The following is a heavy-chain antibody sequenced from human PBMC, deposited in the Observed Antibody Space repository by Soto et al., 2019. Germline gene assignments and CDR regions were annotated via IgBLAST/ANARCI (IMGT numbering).Heavy chain of an antibody. D-gene: IGHD4-4*01. Sequence: GGSLRLSCAASGFTFSSYWMHWVRQAPGKGLVWVSRINSDGSSTSYADSVKGRFTISRDNAKNTLYLQMNSLRAEDTAVYYCASPPGLQEYWYFDLWGRGTLVTVSS. CDR2: INSDGSST. V-gene: IGHV3-74*01. CDR3: ASPPGLQEYWYFDL. J-gene: IGHJ2*01. CDR1: GFTFSSYW.